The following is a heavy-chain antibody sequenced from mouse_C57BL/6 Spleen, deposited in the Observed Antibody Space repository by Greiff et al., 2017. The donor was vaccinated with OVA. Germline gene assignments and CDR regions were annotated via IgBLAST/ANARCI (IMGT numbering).Heavy chain of an antibody. Sequence: QVQLQQSGPELVKPGASVKISCKASGYSFTSYYIHWVKQRPGQGLEWIGWIYPGSGNTKYNEKFKGKATLTADTSSSTAYMQLSSLTSEDSAVYYCAREDYGPFAYWGQGTLVTVSA. CDR3: AREDYGPFAY. V-gene: IGHV1-66*01. CDR2: IYPGSGNT. CDR1: GYSFTSYY. D-gene: IGHD1-1*01. J-gene: IGHJ3*01.